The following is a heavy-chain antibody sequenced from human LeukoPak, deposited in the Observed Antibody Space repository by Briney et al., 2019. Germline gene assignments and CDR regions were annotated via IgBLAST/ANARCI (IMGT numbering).Heavy chain of an antibody. CDR2: INQDGSET. CDR1: GFTFSDYW. V-gene: IGHV3-7*04. J-gene: IGHJ4*02. D-gene: IGHD7-27*01. CDR3: SGDPGDY. Sequence: GGSLRLSCAASGFTFSDYWMSWVRQAPGKGLEWVAIINQDGSETYYVDSVEGRFTISRDNAKNSLFLQMSSLRAEDTAVYFCSGDPGDYWGQGTLVTVSS.